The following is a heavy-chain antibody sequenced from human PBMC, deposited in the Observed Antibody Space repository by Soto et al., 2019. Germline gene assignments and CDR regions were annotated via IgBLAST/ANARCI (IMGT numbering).Heavy chain of an antibody. CDR3: ARVVDVRPATYSGMDV. J-gene: IGHJ6*02. D-gene: IGHD2-21*01. CDR1: GYTFTSYG. CDR2: ISAYNGNT. V-gene: IGHV1-18*01. Sequence: ASVKVSCQASGYTFTSYGISWVRQAPGQGLEWMGWISAYNGNTNYAQKLQGRVIMTTDTSTSTAYMELRSLRSDDTAVYYCARVVDVRPATYSGMDVWGPGTRVTVSS.